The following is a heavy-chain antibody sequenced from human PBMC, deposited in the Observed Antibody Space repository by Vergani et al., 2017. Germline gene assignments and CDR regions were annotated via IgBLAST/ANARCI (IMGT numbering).Heavy chain of an antibody. V-gene: IGHV2-5*01. J-gene: IGHJ4*02. CDR3: AHISTDIVVVPAPMAFDY. CDR1: GFSLSTSGVG. Sequence: QITLKESGPTLVRPTQTLTLTCTFSGFSLSTSGVGVGWIRQPPGKALEWLALIYWNDDKRYSPSLKSRLTITKDTSKKQVVLTMTNMDPVDTATYSCAHISTDIVVVPAPMAFDYWGQGTLVTVSS. CDR2: IYWNDDK. D-gene: IGHD2-2*01.